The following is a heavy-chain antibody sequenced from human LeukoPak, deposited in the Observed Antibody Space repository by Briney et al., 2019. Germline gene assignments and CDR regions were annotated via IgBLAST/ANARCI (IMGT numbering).Heavy chain of an antibody. V-gene: IGHV3-30*18. J-gene: IGHJ3*02. Sequence: GGSLRLSCAASGFTFSSYGMHWVRQAPGKGLERVAVISYDGSNKYYADSVKGRFTISRDNSKNTLYLQMNSLRAEDTAVYYCAKDLMVYTTDALDIWGQGTMVTVSS. CDR1: GFTFSSYG. CDR3: AKDLMVYTTDALDI. D-gene: IGHD2-8*01. CDR2: ISYDGSNK.